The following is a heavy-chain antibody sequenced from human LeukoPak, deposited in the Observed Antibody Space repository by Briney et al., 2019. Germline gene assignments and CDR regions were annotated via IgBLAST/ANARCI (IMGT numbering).Heavy chain of an antibody. CDR2: ISYDGSNK. V-gene: IGHV3-30*18. D-gene: IGHD6-13*01. J-gene: IGHJ4*02. CDR1: GFTFSSYG. CDR3: AKTAAGLIDY. Sequence: PGGSLRLSCAASGFTFSSYGMHWVRQAPGKGLEWVAVISYDGSNKYYADSVKGRFTISRDNSKNTLYLQMNSPRAEDTAVYYCAKTAAGLIDYWGQGTLVTVSS.